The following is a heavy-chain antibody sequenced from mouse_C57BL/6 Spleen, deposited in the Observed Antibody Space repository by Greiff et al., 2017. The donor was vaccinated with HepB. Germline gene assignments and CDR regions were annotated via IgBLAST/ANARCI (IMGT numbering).Heavy chain of an antibody. CDR1: GYSITSGYY. Sequence: ESGPGLVKPSQSLSLTCSVTGYSITSGYYWNWIRQFPGNKLEWMGYISYDGSNNYNPSLKNRISITRDTSKNQFFLKLNSVTTEDTATYYCAREARYYYGSSPLWYFDVWGTGTTVTVSS. CDR3: AREARYYYGSSPLWYFDV. D-gene: IGHD1-1*01. CDR2: ISYDGSN. V-gene: IGHV3-6*01. J-gene: IGHJ1*03.